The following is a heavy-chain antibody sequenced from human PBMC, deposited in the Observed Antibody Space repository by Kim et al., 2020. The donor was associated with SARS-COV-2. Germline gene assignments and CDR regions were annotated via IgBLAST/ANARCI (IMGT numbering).Heavy chain of an antibody. V-gene: IGHV3-23*01. J-gene: IGHJ6*02. D-gene: IGHD6-6*01. CDR2: ISGSGGST. CDR3: AKVPIAALQYGMDV. Sequence: GGSLRLSCAASGFTFSSYAMSWVRQAPGKGLEWVSAISGSGGSTYYADSVKGRFTISRDNSKNTLYLQMNSLRAEDTAVYYCAKVPIAALQYGMDVWGQGTTVTVSS. CDR1: GFTFSSYA.